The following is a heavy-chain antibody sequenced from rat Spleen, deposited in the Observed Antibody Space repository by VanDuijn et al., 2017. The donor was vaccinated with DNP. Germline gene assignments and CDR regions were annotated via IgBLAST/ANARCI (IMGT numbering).Heavy chain of an antibody. Sequence: EVQLVESGGGLVQPGRSLKLSCEASGFTFSDYYMAWVRQAPKKGLEWVAAISPSGSRPYSPDSVKGRFTISRDTAKSSLYLQMNSLHTEDTAIYFCTRDLKRYFDYWGQGVMVTVSS. V-gene: IGHV5-20*01. CDR2: ISPSGSRP. J-gene: IGHJ2*01. CDR1: GFTFSDYY. CDR3: TRDLKRYFDY.